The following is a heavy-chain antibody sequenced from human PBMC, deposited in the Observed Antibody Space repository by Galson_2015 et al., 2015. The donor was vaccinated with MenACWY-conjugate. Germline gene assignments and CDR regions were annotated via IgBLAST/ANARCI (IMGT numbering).Heavy chain of an antibody. D-gene: IGHD6-19*01. Sequence: VIWYDGSNKYYADSVKGRFTISRDNAKNSLYLQMNSLRAEDTALYHCARGQYSSGWTSYDYWGQGTLVTVSS. J-gene: IGHJ4*02. V-gene: IGHV3-33*03. CDR3: ARGQYSSGWTSYDY. CDR2: IWYDGSNK.